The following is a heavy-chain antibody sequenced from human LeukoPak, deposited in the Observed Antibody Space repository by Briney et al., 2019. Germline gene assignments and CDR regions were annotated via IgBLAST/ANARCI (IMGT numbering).Heavy chain of an antibody. Sequence: GESLKISCKGSGYSFTSYWIGWVRQMPGKGLEWMGIIYPGDSDTRYSPSFQGQVTISADKSISTAYLQWSSLKASDTAMYYCARHGILQYSSGRYWFDPWGQGTLVTVSS. CDR3: ARHGILQYSSGRYWFDP. V-gene: IGHV5-51*01. J-gene: IGHJ5*02. CDR2: IYPGDSDT. D-gene: IGHD6-19*01. CDR1: GYSFTSYW.